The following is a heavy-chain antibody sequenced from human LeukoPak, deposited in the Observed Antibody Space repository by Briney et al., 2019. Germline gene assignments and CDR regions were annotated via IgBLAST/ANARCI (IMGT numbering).Heavy chain of an antibody. J-gene: IGHJ6*02. CDR1: GGSFSGYY. D-gene: IGHD3-10*01. CDR2: INHSGST. Sequence: PSETLSLTCAVYGGSFSGYYWSWIRQPPGKGLEWIGEINHSGSTNYNPSLKSRVTISVDTSKNQFSLKPSSVTAADTAVYYCARGHNYYGSGSYYNSRYYYYYGMDVWGQGTTVTVSS. CDR3: ARGHNYYGSGSYYNSRYYYYYGMDV. V-gene: IGHV4-34*01.